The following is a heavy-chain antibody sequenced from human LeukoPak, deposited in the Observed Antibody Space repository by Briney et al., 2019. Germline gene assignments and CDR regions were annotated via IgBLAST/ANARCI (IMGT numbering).Heavy chain of an antibody. CDR3: ARDSPPRYYYYGMDI. V-gene: IGHV4-30-2*01. Sequence: SQTLSLTCAVSGGSISSGGYSWSWIRQPPGKGLEWIGYIYHSGSTYYNPSLKSRVTISVDRSKNQFSLKLSSVTAADTAVYYCARDSPPRYYYYGMDIWGQGTTVTVSS. J-gene: IGHJ6*02. CDR1: GGSISSGGYS. CDR2: IYHSGST.